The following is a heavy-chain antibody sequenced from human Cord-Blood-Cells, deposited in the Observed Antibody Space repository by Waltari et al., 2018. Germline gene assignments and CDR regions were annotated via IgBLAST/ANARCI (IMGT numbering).Heavy chain of an antibody. Sequence: QVQLQQWGAGMLKPSETLSLTCAVYGWSFSGSYWSWIRQPPGKGLEWIGEINHSGSTNYNPSLKSRVTISVDTSKNQFSLKLSSVTAADTAVYYCARDRIVVVPAAIRRYYYYYGMDVWGQGTTVTVSS. J-gene: IGHJ6*02. D-gene: IGHD2-2*01. V-gene: IGHV4-34*01. CDR1: GWSFSGSY. CDR2: INHSGST. CDR3: ARDRIVVVPAAIRRYYYYYGMDV.